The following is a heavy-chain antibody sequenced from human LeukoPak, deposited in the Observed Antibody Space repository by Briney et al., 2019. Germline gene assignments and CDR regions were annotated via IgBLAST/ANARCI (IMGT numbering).Heavy chain of an antibody. CDR2: ISYDGSNK. D-gene: IGHD6-19*01. Sequence: GGSLRLPCAASGFTFSSYGMHWVRQAPGKGLEWVAVISYDGSNKYYADSVKGRFTISRDNSKNTLYLQMNSLRAEDTAVYYCAKDPKSLTVATRGPLDYWGQGTLVTVSS. V-gene: IGHV3-30*18. J-gene: IGHJ4*02. CDR3: AKDPKSLTVATRGPLDY. CDR1: GFTFSSYG.